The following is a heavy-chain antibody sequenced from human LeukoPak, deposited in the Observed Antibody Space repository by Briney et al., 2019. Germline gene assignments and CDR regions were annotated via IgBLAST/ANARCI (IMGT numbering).Heavy chain of an antibody. Sequence: SETLSLTCTVSGDSISSHYWSWVRQAPGKGLEWIGYIFYRGNTNYSPSLKSRVTISVDPSKNPFYLRLTSVTTADTAVYFCARTGGPGVFQHWGQGTLVTVSS. J-gene: IGHJ1*01. CDR1: GDSISSHY. D-gene: IGHD3-10*01. CDR2: IFYRGNT. V-gene: IGHV4-59*11. CDR3: ARTGGPGVFQH.